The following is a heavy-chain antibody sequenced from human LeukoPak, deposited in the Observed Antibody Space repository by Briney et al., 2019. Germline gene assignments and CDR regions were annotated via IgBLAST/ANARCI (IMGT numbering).Heavy chain of an antibody. Sequence: PGGSLRLSCAASGFTFSSHWMTWVRQAPGKGLEWVANIKEDGTRKNYMDSVKGRFTISRDNAKNSLYLQMSGLRAEDTAVYYCARRGDGYGGMTARYFQHWGQGTLVTVSS. CDR2: IKEDGTRK. J-gene: IGHJ1*01. CDR1: GFTFSSHW. CDR3: ARRGDGYGGMTARYFQH. D-gene: IGHD4-23*01. V-gene: IGHV3-7*01.